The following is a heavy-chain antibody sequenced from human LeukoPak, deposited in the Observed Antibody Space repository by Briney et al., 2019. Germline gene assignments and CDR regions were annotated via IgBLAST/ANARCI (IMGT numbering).Heavy chain of an antibody. CDR1: GFTFSSYA. D-gene: IGHD3-9*01. Sequence: GGSLRLSCAASGFTFSSYAMSWVRQAPGKGLEWVSAISGSDPGTYYADSVKGRFTISRDNSKNTLYLQMNSLRAEDTAVYYCARGVHDILTGYYDDYWGQGTLVTVSS. CDR2: ISGSDPGT. J-gene: IGHJ4*02. CDR3: ARGVHDILTGYYDDY. V-gene: IGHV3-23*01.